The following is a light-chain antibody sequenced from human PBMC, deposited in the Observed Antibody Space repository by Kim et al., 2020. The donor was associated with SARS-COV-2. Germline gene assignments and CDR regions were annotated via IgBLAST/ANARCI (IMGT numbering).Light chain of an antibody. CDR1: QSISSY. Sequence: SASVGDRVTITCRASQSISSYLNWYQQKPGKAPKLLIYAASSLQSGVPSWFSGSGSGTDFTLTISSLQPEDFATYYCQQSYSTPYTFGQGTKLEI. J-gene: IGKJ2*01. V-gene: IGKV1-39*01. CDR2: AAS. CDR3: QQSYSTPYT.